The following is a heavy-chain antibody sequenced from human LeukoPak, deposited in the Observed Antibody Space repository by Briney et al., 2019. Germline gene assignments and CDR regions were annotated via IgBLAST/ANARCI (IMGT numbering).Heavy chain of an antibody. V-gene: IGHV3-21*01. CDR3: ARGRSITILRGGAISDGFDI. D-gene: IGHD3-10*01. CDR1: GFTFTTFT. J-gene: IGHJ3*02. CDR2: IDTTTSYK. Sequence: GGSLRLSCAASGFTFTTFTMNWVRQAPGKGLEWVSFIDTTTSYKYYADSVKGRFTISRDNAKNSLYLQMNSLRADDTAFYYCARGRSITILRGGAISDGFDIWGQGTMVTVSS.